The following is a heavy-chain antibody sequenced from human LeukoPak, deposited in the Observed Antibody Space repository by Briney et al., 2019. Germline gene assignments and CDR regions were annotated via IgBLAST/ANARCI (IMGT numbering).Heavy chain of an antibody. D-gene: IGHD6-19*01. Sequence: GGSLRLSCAASEFVFSDYYMSWIRQAPGKGLEWVSAISGSGGSTYYADSVKGRFTISRDNSKNTLYLQMNSLRAEDTAVYYCAKQQWLVSPAVDYWGQGTLVTVSS. V-gene: IGHV3-23*01. CDR2: ISGSGGST. CDR3: AKQQWLVSPAVDY. CDR1: EFVFSDYY. J-gene: IGHJ4*02.